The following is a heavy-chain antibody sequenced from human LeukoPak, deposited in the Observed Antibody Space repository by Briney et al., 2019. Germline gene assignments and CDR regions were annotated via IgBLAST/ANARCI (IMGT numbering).Heavy chain of an antibody. Sequence: ASVKVSCKASGGTFSSDEIHWVRQAPGQGPERLGRIIPLVETPNYSQSFQGRVTITADKSTSTAYMELSSLKFEDTAIYYCARGQRWQAFDVWGQGTMVTVSS. CDR2: IIPLVETP. CDR1: GGTFSSDE. J-gene: IGHJ3*01. V-gene: IGHV1-69*04. D-gene: IGHD2-15*01. CDR3: ARGQRWQAFDV.